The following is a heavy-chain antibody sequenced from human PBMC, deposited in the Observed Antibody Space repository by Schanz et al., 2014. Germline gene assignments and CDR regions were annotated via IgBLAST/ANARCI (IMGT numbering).Heavy chain of an antibody. Sequence: QVPLVQSGAEVKQLGSTVKVSCKASGGTFNDYTFTWVRQAPGLGLEWMGRIIPFLSIANYAHKFQGRITITADKSTNTIYLELPTLTSEDTALYYCAREGRTYGQGWFDTWGQGTLITVSS. D-gene: IGHD3-16*01. CDR2: IIPFLSIA. J-gene: IGHJ5*02. V-gene: IGHV1-69*08. CDR3: AREGRTYGQGWFDT. CDR1: GGTFNDYT.